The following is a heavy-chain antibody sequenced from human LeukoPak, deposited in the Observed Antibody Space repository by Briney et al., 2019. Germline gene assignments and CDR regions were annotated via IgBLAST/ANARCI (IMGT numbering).Heavy chain of an antibody. Sequence: GGSLRLSCAASGFSFSIYSMNWVRQAPGKGLEWVSSISGSSSYTYYADSVKGRFTISRGNAKNSLYLQMNSLRAEDTAVYYCARGDRLGYCTNGVCYPTDYWGQGTLVTVSS. D-gene: IGHD2-8*01. J-gene: IGHJ4*02. CDR1: GFSFSIYS. CDR3: ARGDRLGYCTNGVCYPTDY. V-gene: IGHV3-21*01. CDR2: ISGSSSYT.